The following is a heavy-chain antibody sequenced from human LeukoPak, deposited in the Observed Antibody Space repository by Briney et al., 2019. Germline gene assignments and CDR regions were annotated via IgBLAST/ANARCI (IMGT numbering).Heavy chain of an antibody. CDR1: GFTFSSYG. J-gene: IGHJ3*01. CDR3: AVEYNSSPYAFDL. Sequence: GGSLRLSCAVSGFTFSSYGMHWVRQAPGKGLEWVAVIWYDGSNKYYADSVKGRFTISRDNSKNTLYLQMNSLRVEDTAVYYCAVEYNSSPYAFDLWGQGTKVTVSS. V-gene: IGHV3-33*01. CDR2: IWYDGSNK. D-gene: IGHD2/OR15-2a*01.